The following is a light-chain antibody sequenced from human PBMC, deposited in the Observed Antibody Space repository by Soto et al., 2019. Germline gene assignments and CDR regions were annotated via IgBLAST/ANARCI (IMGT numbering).Light chain of an antibody. CDR3: QQYYDWPTIT. CDR1: ESVRSN. V-gene: IGKV3-15*01. Sequence: IVMTQSPATLSVPPGDRATLSCRASESVRSNLAWYQQKPGQAPRLLIHGASIRAADIPDRFSGSGSGTDFTLTISTLQSEDFAVYYCQQYYDWPTITFGQGTRLE. J-gene: IGKJ5*01. CDR2: GAS.